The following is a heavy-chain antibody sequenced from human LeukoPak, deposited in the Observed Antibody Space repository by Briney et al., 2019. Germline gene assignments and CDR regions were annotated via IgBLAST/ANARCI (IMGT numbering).Heavy chain of an antibody. Sequence: GGSLRLSCAASGFTFSSYAMSWVRQAPGKGLEWVSAISGSGGSTYYADSVKGRFTISRDNSKNTLYLQMNSLRAEDTAVYYCARDFFMTIFGLFDYWGQGTLVTVSS. CDR1: GFTFSSYA. V-gene: IGHV3-23*01. CDR2: ISGSGGST. CDR3: ARDFFMTIFGLFDY. J-gene: IGHJ4*02. D-gene: IGHD3-3*01.